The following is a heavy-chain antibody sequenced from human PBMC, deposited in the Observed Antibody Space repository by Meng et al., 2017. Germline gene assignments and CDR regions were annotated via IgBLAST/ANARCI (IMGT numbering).Heavy chain of an antibody. CDR3: ARVGKVVTAPLTY. CDR2: INHSGST. Sequence: QVQLQQWGAGLLKPSATLSLTCAVYGGSFSGYSWSWIRQPPGKGLEWIGEINHSGSTNYNPSLKSRVTISVDTSKNQFSLKLSSVTAADTAVYYCARVGKVVTAPLTYWGQGTLVTVSS. D-gene: IGHD2-21*02. CDR1: GGSFSGYS. V-gene: IGHV4-34*01. J-gene: IGHJ4*02.